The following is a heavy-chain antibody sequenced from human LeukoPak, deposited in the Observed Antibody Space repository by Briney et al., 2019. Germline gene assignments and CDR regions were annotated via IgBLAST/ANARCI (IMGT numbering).Heavy chain of an antibody. J-gene: IGHJ4*02. CDR1: GGSFSGYY. V-gene: IGHV4-34*01. CDR3: ARIPDGEFDY. D-gene: IGHD4-17*01. CDR2: INHSGST. Sequence: SETLSLTCAVYGGSFSGYYWSWIRQPPGKGLEWIGEINHSGSTNYNPSLKSRVTISVDTSKNQFSLKLSSVTAAVTAVYYCARIPDGEFDYWGQGTLVTVSS.